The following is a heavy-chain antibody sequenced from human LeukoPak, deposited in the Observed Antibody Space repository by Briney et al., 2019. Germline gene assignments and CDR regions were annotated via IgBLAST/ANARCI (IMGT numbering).Heavy chain of an antibody. CDR3: ARESVAAGTRWFDY. V-gene: IGHV4-4*07. CDR1: GGSISDYY. Sequence: SETLSLTCTVFGGSISDYYWTWIRQPAGKGLEWIGRIQISENNNYNPSLKSRVTLSLDTSKNQFSLKLTSVTTADTAIYYCARESVAAGTRWFDYWGQGTLVTVSS. D-gene: IGHD6-13*01. J-gene: IGHJ4*02. CDR2: IQISENN.